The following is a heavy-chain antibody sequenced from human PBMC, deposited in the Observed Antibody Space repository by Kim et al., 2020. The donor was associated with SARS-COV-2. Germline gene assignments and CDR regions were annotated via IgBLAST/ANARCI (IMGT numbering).Heavy chain of an antibody. CDR2: ISAYNGNT. Sequence: ASVKVSCKASGYTFTSYGISWVRQAPGQGLEWMGWISAYNGNTNYAQQLQGRVTMTTDTSTSTAYMELRSLRSDDTAVYYCARDRWKSSGWYWFYYCYGMDVWGQGTTVTVSS. V-gene: IGHV1-18*04. CDR3: ARDRWKSSGWYWFYYCYGMDV. CDR1: GYTFTSYG. D-gene: IGHD6-19*01. J-gene: IGHJ6*02.